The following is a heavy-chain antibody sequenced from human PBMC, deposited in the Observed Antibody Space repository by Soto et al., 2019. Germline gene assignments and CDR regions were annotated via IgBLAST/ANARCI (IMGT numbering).Heavy chain of an antibody. CDR2: IYYSGTT. CDR1: VESINAYS. J-gene: IGHJ4*02. D-gene: IGHD6-19*01. Sequence: SLSLTCTLSVESINAYSCSWIRQPPGQRLEWLGLIYYSGTTNYSPSPKSRLILSVDTSTNQLSLKLRSVTAAETAVYFCARASYPVATQAVWGQGTLVTVSS. V-gene: IGHV4-59*01. CDR3: ARASYPVATQAV.